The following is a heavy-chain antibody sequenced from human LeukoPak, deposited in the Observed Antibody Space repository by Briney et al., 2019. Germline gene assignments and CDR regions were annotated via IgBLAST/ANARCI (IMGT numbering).Heavy chain of an antibody. CDR3: AKEGLTTGMDV. CDR2: ISWNSGSI. CDR1: GFTFDDYA. J-gene: IGHJ6*02. Sequence: GGSLRLSCAASGFTFDDYAMHWVRHAPGKGLEWVSGISWNSGSIGYADSVKGRFTISRDNAKNSLYLQMNSLRAEDTALYYCAKEGLTTGMDVWGQGTTVTVSS. D-gene: IGHD3-9*01. V-gene: IGHV3-9*01.